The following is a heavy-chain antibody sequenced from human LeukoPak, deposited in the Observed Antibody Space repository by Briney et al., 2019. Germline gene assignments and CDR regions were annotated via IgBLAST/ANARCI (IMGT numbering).Heavy chain of an antibody. Sequence: SETLSLTCAVYGGSFIGNYWIWIRQPPGKGLEWIGEINHSGNTNYNPSLRSRVTISVETSKNQFSLKVSSVTAADTAVYYCARAPGVMTAFDYWGQGALVTVSS. CDR2: INHSGNT. J-gene: IGHJ4*02. V-gene: IGHV4-34*01. CDR3: ARAPGVMTAFDY. D-gene: IGHD2-21*02. CDR1: GGSFIGNY.